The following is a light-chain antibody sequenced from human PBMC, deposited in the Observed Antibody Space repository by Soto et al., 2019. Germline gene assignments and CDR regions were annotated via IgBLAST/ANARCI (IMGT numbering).Light chain of an antibody. J-gene: IGLJ1*01. CDR2: GNN. Sequence: QSVLTQPPSVSGAPGQRVTISCTGSSSNIGAGYDVHWSQRLPGTAPKVLIYGNNNRPSGVPDRFSGSKSGTSASLAITGLQAEDEADYYCQSYDSSLSGSYVFGTGTKVTVL. V-gene: IGLV1-40*01. CDR3: QSYDSSLSGSYV. CDR1: SSNIGAGYD.